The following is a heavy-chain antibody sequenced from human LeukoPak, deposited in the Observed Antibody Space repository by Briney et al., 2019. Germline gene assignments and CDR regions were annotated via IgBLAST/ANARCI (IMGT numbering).Heavy chain of an antibody. CDR3: ARPARNYYGSGVSNWFDP. D-gene: IGHD3-10*01. CDR2: IYPGDSDT. V-gene: IGHV5-51*01. CDR1: GFTFSNAW. J-gene: IGHJ5*02. Sequence: TGGSLRLSCAASGFTFSNAWIGWVRQMPGKGLEWMGIIYPGDSDTRYSPSFQGQVTISADKSISTAYLQWSSLKASDTAMYYCARPARNYYGSGVSNWFDPWGQGTLVTVSS.